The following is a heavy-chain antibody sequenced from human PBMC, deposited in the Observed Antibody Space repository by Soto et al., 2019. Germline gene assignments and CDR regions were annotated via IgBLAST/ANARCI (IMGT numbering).Heavy chain of an antibody. CDR3: ARVPTGKYGVWNY. V-gene: IGHV3-74*01. Sequence: EEQLVESGGGLVQPGGSLRLSCAASGFTFSSYWMHWGRQAPGKGLVWVSRINPGGSSTAYADSVKGRFTISRDNAKNTLYLQMNSLRGDDTAVYYCARVPTGKYGVWNYWGQGPLVTVSS. CDR2: INPGGSST. D-gene: IGHD2-8*01. J-gene: IGHJ4*02. CDR1: GFTFSSYW.